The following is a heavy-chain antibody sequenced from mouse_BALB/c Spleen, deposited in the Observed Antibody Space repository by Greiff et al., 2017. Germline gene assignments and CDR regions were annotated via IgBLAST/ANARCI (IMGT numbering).Heavy chain of an antibody. CDR2: INPYNGDT. D-gene: IGHD1-1*01. CDR3: GRAPAYGWAMDY. V-gene: IGHV1-37*01. CDR1: GYSFTGYF. Sequence: VQLQQSGPELVKPGASVKISCKASGYSFTGYFMNWVKQSPGKSLEWIGRINPYNGDTFYNQKFKGKATLTVDKSSSTAHMELLSLTSEDSAVYYCGRAPAYGWAMDYWGQGTSVTVSS. J-gene: IGHJ4*01.